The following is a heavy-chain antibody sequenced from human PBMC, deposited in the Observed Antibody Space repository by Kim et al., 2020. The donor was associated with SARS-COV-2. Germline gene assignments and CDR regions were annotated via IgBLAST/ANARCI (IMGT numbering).Heavy chain of an antibody. J-gene: IGHJ4*02. CDR3: AKDLDVGMITFGGVIDGFDY. CDR2: ISGSGGST. CDR1: GFTFSSYA. D-gene: IGHD3-16*02. V-gene: IGHV3-23*01. Sequence: GGSLRLSCAASGFTFSSYAMSWVRQAPGKGLEWVSAISGSGGSTYYADSVKGRFTISRDNSKNTLYLQMNSLRAEDTAVYYCAKDLDVGMITFGGVIDGFDYWGQGTLVTVSS.